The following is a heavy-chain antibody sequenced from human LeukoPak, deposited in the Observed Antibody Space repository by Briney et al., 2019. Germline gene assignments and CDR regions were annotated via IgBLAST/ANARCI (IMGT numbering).Heavy chain of an antibody. D-gene: IGHD2-2*01. Sequence: PSETLSLTCTASGGSISSSSYYWGWIRQPPGKGLEWIGSIYYSGSTYYNPSLKSRVTISVDTSKNQFSLKLSSVTAADTAVYYCARRCSSTSCYGGWFDPWGQGTLVTVSS. CDR2: IYYSGST. CDR3: ARRCSSTSCYGGWFDP. CDR1: GGSISSSSYY. J-gene: IGHJ5*02. V-gene: IGHV4-39*01.